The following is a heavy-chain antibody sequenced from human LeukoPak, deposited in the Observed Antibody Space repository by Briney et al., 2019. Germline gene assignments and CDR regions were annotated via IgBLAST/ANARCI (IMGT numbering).Heavy chain of an antibody. V-gene: IGHV3-23*01. CDR2: ISGSGGST. CDR1: GFSFSDYW. CDR3: AKFFGQIVVVVAATPFDY. J-gene: IGHJ4*02. Sequence: GGSLRLSCAASGFSFSDYWMNWVRQAPGKGLEWVSAISGSGGSTYYADSVKGRFTISRDNSKNTLYLQMTSLRAEDTAVYYCAKFFGQIVVVVAATPFDYWGQGTLVTVSS. D-gene: IGHD2-15*01.